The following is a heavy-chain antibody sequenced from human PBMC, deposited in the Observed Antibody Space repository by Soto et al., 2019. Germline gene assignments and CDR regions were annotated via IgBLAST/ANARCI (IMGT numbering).Heavy chain of an antibody. D-gene: IGHD3-16*02. CDR3: AKDLLDPFWGSYRHDFDY. J-gene: IGHJ4*02. CDR2: ISGSGGST. V-gene: IGHV3-23*01. Sequence: EVQLLESGGGLVQPGGSLRLSCAASGFTFSSYAMSWVRQAPGKGLEWVSAISGSGGSTYYADSVKGRFTISRDNSKNTLYLQMNSLRAEDTAVYYCAKDLLDPFWGSYRHDFDYWGQGTLVTVSS. CDR1: GFTFSSYA.